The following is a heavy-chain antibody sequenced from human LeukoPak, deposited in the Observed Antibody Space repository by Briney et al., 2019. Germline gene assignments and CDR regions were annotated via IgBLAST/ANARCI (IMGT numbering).Heavy chain of an antibody. J-gene: IGHJ4*02. CDR3: ARRASTERGHSYGLDY. CDR2: ISSSGSTI. V-gene: IGHV3-11*04. Sequence: GGSLRLSCAASGFTFSDYYMNWIRQAPGKGLEWVSYISSSGSTIYYADSVKGRFTISRDNAKNSLYLQMNSLRAEDTAVYYCARRASTERGHSYGLDYWGQGTLVTVSS. CDR1: GFTFSDYY. D-gene: IGHD5-18*01.